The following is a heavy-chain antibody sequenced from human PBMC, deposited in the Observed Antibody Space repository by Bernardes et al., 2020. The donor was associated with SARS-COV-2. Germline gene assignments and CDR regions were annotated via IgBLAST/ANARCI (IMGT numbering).Heavy chain of an antibody. Sequence: ASVKVSCKAFGYAIRSYGISWARQAPGQGLEWMGWISGFNGDTSYIQKIQDRVTMTTDTSTSTAYMDLRDLRSDDTAVYYCAREVMVRISDTYRNGMDLWGQGTTVTVSS. CDR2: ISGFNGDT. D-gene: IGHD3-10*01. CDR1: GYAIRSYG. CDR3: AREVMVRISDTYRNGMDL. J-gene: IGHJ6*02. V-gene: IGHV1-18*01.